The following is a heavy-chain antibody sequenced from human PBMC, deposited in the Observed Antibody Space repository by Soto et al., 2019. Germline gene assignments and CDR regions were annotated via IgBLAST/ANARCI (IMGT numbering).Heavy chain of an antibody. CDR1: GGPVSGDDLY. CDR3: ARALVTDYNSRDYHYYFAMDV. Sequence: PSETLSVTCVVSGGPVSGDDLYWSWIRHLPGKGLEWIANVYHTGTTYYNPSLKSRVSMSVDTSQNQFSLILASVTAADTAVYYCARALVTDYNSRDYHYYFAMDVWGQGTSVT. V-gene: IGHV4-31*02. D-gene: IGHD3-22*01. J-gene: IGHJ6*02. CDR2: VYHTGTT.